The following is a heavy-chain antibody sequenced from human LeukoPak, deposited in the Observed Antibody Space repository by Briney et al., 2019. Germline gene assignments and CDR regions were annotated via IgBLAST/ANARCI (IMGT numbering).Heavy chain of an antibody. CDR2: INPSGSST. CDR3: ARSLVVPAAPHGAFDI. V-gene: IGHV1-46*01. J-gene: IGHJ3*02. D-gene: IGHD2-2*01. CDR1: GYTFTSYY. Sequence: KPGASVKVSCKASGYTFTSYYMHWVRQAPGQGLEWMGIINPSGSSTSYAQKFQGRVTMTRDTSTSTVYMELSSLRSEDTAVYYCARSLVVPAAPHGAFDIWGQGTMVTVSS.